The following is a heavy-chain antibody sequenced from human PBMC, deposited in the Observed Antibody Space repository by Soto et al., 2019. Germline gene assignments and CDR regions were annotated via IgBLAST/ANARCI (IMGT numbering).Heavy chain of an antibody. D-gene: IGHD3-10*01. Sequence: QVQLQESGPGLVKPSETLSLTCTVSGGSISSYYWSWIRQPPGKGLEWIGYIYYSGSTNYNPSLQSRVTISVDTSKNQFSLKLSSVTAADTAVYYCARDTLLGSNYYYYYGMDVWGQGTTVTVSS. CDR2: IYYSGST. CDR1: GGSISSYY. CDR3: ARDTLLGSNYYYYYGMDV. J-gene: IGHJ6*02. V-gene: IGHV4-59*01.